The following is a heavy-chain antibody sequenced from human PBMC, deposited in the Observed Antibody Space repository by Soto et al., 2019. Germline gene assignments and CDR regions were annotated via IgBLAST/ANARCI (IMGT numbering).Heavy chain of an antibody. D-gene: IGHD3-9*01. Sequence: ASLKVSCKASGYTFTSYGISWVRQAPGQGLEWMGFISAYNGNTNYADKLQGRVTMTTDTSTSKAYMELRSLRSDDTAVYYCARLGYYDILTGYYTEDFFHXWGQGTLLTVSX. CDR2: ISAYNGNT. CDR3: ARLGYYDILTGYYTEDFFHX. CDR1: GYTFTSYG. V-gene: IGHV1-18*04. J-gene: IGHJ4*02.